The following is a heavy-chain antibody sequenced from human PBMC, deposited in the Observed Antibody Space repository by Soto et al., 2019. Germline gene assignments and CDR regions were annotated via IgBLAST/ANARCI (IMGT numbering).Heavy chain of an antibody. Sequence: PGGSLRLSCAASGFTFSHHGMHWVRQAPGKGLEWLTVVSSDGSITYDADSVRGRFAISRDNSKNTLYLHMNSLRTEDTAVYYCAKESDYYSNPKWPFDSWGQGILVPVSS. D-gene: IGHD2-21*01. J-gene: IGHJ4*02. CDR3: AKESDYYSNPKWPFDS. CDR1: GFTFSHHG. V-gene: IGHV3-30*18. CDR2: VSSDGSIT.